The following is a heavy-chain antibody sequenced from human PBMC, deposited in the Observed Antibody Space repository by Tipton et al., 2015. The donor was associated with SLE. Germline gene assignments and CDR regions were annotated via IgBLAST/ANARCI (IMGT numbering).Heavy chain of an antibody. V-gene: IGHV3-21*06. Sequence: GSLRLSCAVSGFTFSAYWMSWVRQAPGEGLEWVSSISSSGPYVYYADSVKGRFTISRDNANNSLYLQMNSLRAEDTGVYFCARGWSSTDYWGQGALVTVSS. CDR1: GFTFSAYW. CDR3: ARGWSSTDY. CDR2: ISSSGPYV. J-gene: IGHJ4*02. D-gene: IGHD2-2*01.